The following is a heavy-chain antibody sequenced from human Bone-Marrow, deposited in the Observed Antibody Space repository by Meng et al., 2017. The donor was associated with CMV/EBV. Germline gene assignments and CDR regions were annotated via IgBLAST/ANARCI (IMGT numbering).Heavy chain of an antibody. V-gene: IGHV4-59*01. CDR3: ARVFLNDDTVFAY. Sequence: SETLSLTCTVSGDSISRYYWSWIRQPPGKGLEWVGYIYYSGSTNYNPSLKSRVTISVDTSKNQFSLKLSSVTAADTAVYYCARVFLNDDTVFAYWGQGTLVTVSS. CDR2: IYYSGST. D-gene: IGHD1-1*01. CDR1: GDSISRYY. J-gene: IGHJ4*02.